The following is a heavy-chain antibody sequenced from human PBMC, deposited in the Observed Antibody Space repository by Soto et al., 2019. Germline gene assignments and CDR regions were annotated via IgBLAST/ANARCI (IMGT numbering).Heavy chain of an antibody. Sequence: GESLKISCKGSGYSFTSYWISWVRQMPGKGLEWMGRIDPSDSYTNYSPSFQGHVTTSADKSISTAYLQWSSLKASDTAMYYCAKQTIAVVSYYYYGMDVWGQGTTVTVSS. V-gene: IGHV5-10-1*01. CDR3: AKQTIAVVSYYYYGMDV. CDR1: GYSFTSYW. J-gene: IGHJ6*02. CDR2: IDPSDSYT. D-gene: IGHD3-22*01.